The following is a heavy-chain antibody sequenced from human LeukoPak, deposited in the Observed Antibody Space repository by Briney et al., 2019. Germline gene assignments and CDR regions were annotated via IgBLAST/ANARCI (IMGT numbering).Heavy chain of an antibody. D-gene: IGHD1-14*01. Sequence: WASVKVSFKASGGTFSSYAISWVRQAPGQGLEWMGGIIPIFGTANYAQKFQGRVTITADESTSTAYMELSSQRSEDTAVYYCARGGAGSDRLDPWGQGTLVTVSS. CDR2: IIPIFGTA. CDR1: GGTFSSYA. J-gene: IGHJ5*02. V-gene: IGHV1-69*13. CDR3: ARGGAGSDRLDP.